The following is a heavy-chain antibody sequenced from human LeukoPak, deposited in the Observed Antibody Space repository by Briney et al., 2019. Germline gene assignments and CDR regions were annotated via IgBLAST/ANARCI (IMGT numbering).Heavy chain of an antibody. V-gene: IGHV1-18*04. J-gene: IGHJ5*02. CDR3: ARITYDFWSGYYMPDDP. CDR2: ISIYNGNT. CDR1: GYTFTGYY. Sequence: ASVKVSRKASGYTFTGYYMHWVRQAPGQGLEWMGWISIYNGNTDYAQKLRGRVTMTTDTSTSTAYMELRSLRSDDTAVYYCARITYDFWSGYYMPDDPWGQGTLVTVSS. D-gene: IGHD3-3*01.